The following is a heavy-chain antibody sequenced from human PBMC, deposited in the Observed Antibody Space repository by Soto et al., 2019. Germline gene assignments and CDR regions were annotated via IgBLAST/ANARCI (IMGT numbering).Heavy chain of an antibody. V-gene: IGHV3-64*07. CDR2: VSSNGGTT. CDR1: GFSFSDYA. J-gene: IGHJ4*02. Sequence: EVQLVESGGGLVQPGGSLRLSYAASGFSFSDYAMHWVRQAPGKGLEYVSGVSSNGGTTYHADSVKGRYRISRDNSKNTLYLQMGSLRTEDMAVYYCARDSDLDYWGQGTLVTVSS. CDR3: ARDSDLDY.